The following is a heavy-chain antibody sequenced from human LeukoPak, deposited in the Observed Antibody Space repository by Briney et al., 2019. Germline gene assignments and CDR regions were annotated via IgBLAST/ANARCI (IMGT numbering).Heavy chain of an antibody. D-gene: IGHD6-13*01. V-gene: IGHV3-9*01. CDR3: AKDMFPIAAAGNDAFDI. Sequence: GGSLRLSCAASGVTFDDYAMHWVRQAPGKGLEWVSGISWNSGSIGYADSVKGRFTVSRDNAKNSLYLQMNSLRAEDTALYYCAKDMFPIAAAGNDAFDIWGQGTMVTVSS. CDR1: GVTFDDYA. CDR2: ISWNSGSI. J-gene: IGHJ3*02.